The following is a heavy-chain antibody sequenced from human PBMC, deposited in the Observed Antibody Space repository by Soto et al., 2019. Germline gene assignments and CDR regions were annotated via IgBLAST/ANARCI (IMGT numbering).Heavy chain of an antibody. CDR3: ARELAGRPTGTFDY. V-gene: IGHV3-30-3*01. CDR1: GFTFSSYA. CDR2: ISYDGSNK. J-gene: IGHJ4*02. D-gene: IGHD3-10*01. Sequence: QVQLVESGGGVVQPGRSLRLSCAASGFTFSSYAMHWVRQAPGKGLEWAAGISYDGSNKYYADSVKGRFTISRDNSKNTLYLQMNSLRAEDTAVYYCARELAGRPTGTFDYWGQGTLVTVSS.